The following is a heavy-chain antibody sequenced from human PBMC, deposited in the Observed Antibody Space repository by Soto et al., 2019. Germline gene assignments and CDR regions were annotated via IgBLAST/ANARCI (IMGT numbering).Heavy chain of an antibody. CDR3: VPRKGDPFT. D-gene: IGHD3-16*01. CDR1: GFTFSSYS. CDR2: ISSSSSMI. J-gene: IGHJ4*02. V-gene: IGHV3-48*01. Sequence: GGSLRLSCAASGFTFSSYSMNWVRQAPGKGLEWVSYISSSSSMIYYADSVKGRFTISRDNAKNSLYLQMNSLRVEDSAVYYCVPRKGDPFTWGPGILVTVSS.